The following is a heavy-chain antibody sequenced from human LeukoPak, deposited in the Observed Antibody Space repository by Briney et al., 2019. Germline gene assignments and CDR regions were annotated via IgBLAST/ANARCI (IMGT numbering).Heavy chain of an antibody. CDR2: IYYSGST. J-gene: IGHJ5*02. D-gene: IGHD6-13*01. CDR3: AREYSSSWSKINWFDP. V-gene: IGHV4-59*01. CDR1: GGSISSYY. Sequence: SETLSLTCTVSGGSISSYYGSWIRQPPGKGLEWIGYIYYSGSTNYNPSLKSRVTISVDTSKNQFSLKLSSVTAADTAVYYCAREYSSSWSKINWFDPWGQGTLVTVSS.